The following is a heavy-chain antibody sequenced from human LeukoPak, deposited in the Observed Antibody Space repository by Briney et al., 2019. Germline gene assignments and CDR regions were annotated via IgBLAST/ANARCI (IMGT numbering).Heavy chain of an antibody. CDR1: GGSISSYY. CDR3: ARGDVVVPLDY. CDR2: IYYSGRT. J-gene: IGHJ4*02. Sequence: SETLFLTCTVPGGSISSYYWTWIRQPPGKGLEWIGHIYYSGRTCYNPSLKSRVTISVDTSKNQFSLKLSSVTAADTAVYYCARGDVVVPLDYWGQGTLVTVSS. D-gene: IGHD2-2*01. V-gene: IGHV4-59*01.